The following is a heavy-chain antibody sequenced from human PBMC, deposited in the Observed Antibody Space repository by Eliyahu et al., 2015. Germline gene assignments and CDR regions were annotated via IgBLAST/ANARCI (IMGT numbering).Heavy chain of an antibody. D-gene: IGHD3-16*01. Sequence: EVQLVESGGGLVQPGRXLRLXCAASGFTFDXXAMXWVRQAPGKGLEWVSGISWNSGSIGYADSVKGRFTISRDNAKNSLYLQMNSLRAEDTALYYCANWGSNWGQGTLVTVSS. CDR2: ISWNSGSI. V-gene: IGHV3-9*01. CDR3: ANWGSN. J-gene: IGHJ4*02. CDR1: GFTFDXXA.